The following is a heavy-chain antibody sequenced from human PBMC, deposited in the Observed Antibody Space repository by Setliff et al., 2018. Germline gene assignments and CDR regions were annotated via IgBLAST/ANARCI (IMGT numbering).Heavy chain of an antibody. CDR3: TGHYHEYCGGDCYPPFFDY. CDR1: GFTFDDYA. Sequence: GGSLRLSCAASGFTFDDYAMHWVRQAPGKGLEWVGFIRSKAYGGTTEYAASVKGRFTISRDDSKSIAYLQMNSLKTEDTAVYYCTGHYHEYCGGDCYPPFFDYWGQGTLVTVSS. J-gene: IGHJ4*02. D-gene: IGHD2-21*02. V-gene: IGHV3-49*04. CDR2: IRSKAYGGTT.